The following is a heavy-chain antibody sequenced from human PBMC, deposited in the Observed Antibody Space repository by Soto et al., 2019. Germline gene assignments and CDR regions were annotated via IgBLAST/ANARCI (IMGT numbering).Heavy chain of an antibody. D-gene: IGHD4-17*01. V-gene: IGHV3-11*06. Sequence: PGGSLRLFCAASGFTLSDYYINWIRQAPGKGLEWVSYISSSSTYTSYADSVKGRFTISRDNVKNSLFLQMNSLRAEDTAVYYCARVRGLLRSHDAFDIWGQGTMVTVSS. J-gene: IGHJ3*02. CDR3: ARVRGLLRSHDAFDI. CDR1: GFTLSDYY. CDR2: ISSSSTYT.